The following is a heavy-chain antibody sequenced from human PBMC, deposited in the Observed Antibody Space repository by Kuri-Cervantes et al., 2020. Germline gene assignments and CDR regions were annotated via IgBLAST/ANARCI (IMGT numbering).Heavy chain of an antibody. J-gene: IGHJ4*02. CDR2: ISVYNGNT. Sequence: ASVKVSCKASGGTFSSYAISWVRQAPGQGLEWMGWISVYNGNTNYAQKLQGRVTMTTDTSRSTVYMGLRSLRSDDTAVYYCARLAAPNKCGEDCWGQGTRVTVSS. D-gene: IGHD6-13*01. V-gene: IGHV1-18*01. CDR1: GGTFSSYA. CDR3: ARLAAPNKCGEDC.